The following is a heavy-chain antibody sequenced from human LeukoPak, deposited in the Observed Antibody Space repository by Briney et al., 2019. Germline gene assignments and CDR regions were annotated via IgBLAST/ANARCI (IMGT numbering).Heavy chain of an antibody. CDR3: ARDGRFAAYEPDY. J-gene: IGHJ4*02. V-gene: IGHV1-18*01. CDR1: GLTFSNYG. CDR2: ISAYEGNT. D-gene: IGHD1-26*01. Sequence: ASVKVSCKASGLTFSNYGITWARQAPGQGLEWVGWISAYEGNTNYAQKFQGRVTMTTDTSTSTAHMELRSLRYDDTAVYYCARDGRFAAYEPDYWGQGTLVTVSS.